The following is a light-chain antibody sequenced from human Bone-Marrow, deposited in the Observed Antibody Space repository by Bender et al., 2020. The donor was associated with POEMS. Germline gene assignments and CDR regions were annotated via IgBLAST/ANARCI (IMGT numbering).Light chain of an antibody. V-gene: IGLV1-40*01. CDR2: GYN. CDR3: CSYAAGTTYV. J-gene: IGLJ1*01. CDR1: SSNTGSGYD. Sequence: QSVLTQPPSVSGAPGQRVTISCTGSSSNTGSGYDINWYQHLPGTAPKLLIYGYNNRPSGVPDRFSGSKSGTSASLAITGLQAEDEGDYYCCSYAAGTTYVFGSGTKVTVL.